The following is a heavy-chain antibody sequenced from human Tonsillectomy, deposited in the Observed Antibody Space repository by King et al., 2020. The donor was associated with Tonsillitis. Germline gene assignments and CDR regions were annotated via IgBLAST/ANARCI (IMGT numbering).Heavy chain of an antibody. V-gene: IGHV3-33*05. CDR2: ISFGGANT. CDR1: GFTFSSYG. CDR3: ARERLYNVGWGIDH. Sequence: VQLVESGGSVVQPGRSLRLSCETSGFTFSSYGMHWVRQAPGQGLEWVATISFGGANTHHTDSVTGRFTISRDNSKNTMYLQMNSLRAEDTAVYYCARERLYNVGWGIDHWGQGTLVTVSS. D-gene: IGHD7-27*01. J-gene: IGHJ4*02.